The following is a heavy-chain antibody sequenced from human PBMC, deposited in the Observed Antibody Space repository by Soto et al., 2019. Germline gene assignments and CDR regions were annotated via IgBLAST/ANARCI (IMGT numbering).Heavy chain of an antibody. CDR2: IYSGGST. CDR3: ARAPTTVATPYYFDH. Sequence: GGSLRLSCAASGFTVSSNYMSWVRQAPGKGLEWVSVIYSGGSTYYADSVKSRFTISRDNSKNTLYLQMNSLRAEDTAVYYCARAPTTVATPYYFDHWGQGTLVTVSS. D-gene: IGHD4-17*01. V-gene: IGHV3-53*01. CDR1: GFTVSSNY. J-gene: IGHJ4*02.